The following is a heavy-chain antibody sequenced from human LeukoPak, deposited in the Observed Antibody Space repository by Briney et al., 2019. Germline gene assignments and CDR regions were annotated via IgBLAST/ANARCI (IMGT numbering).Heavy chain of an antibody. CDR1: GYTFTSYG. D-gene: IGHD3-22*01. CDR2: ISAYNGNA. V-gene: IGHV1-18*01. J-gene: IGHJ3*02. CDR3: ARDQVVVISLDI. Sequence: ASVKVSCKASGYTFTSYGISWVRQAPGQGLEWMGWISAYNGNANYAQKLQGRVTMTTDTSTSTAYMELRSLRSDDTAVYYCARDQVVVISLDIWGQGTMVTVSS.